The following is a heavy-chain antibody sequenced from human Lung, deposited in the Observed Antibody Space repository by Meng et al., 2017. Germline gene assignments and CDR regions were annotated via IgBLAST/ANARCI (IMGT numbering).Heavy chain of an antibody. CDR3: ARGPTTMANDFDY. V-gene: IGHV4-34*01. J-gene: IGHJ4*02. CDR2: INHSGST. Sequence: QVQLQRWGEGLLMPSESLSSTCVVSGGSFSDYYWSWIRQPPGKGLEWIGEINHSGSTNYNPSLESRATISVDTSQNNLSLKLSSVTAADSAVYYCARGPTTMANDFDYWGQGTLVTVSS. CDR1: GGSFSDYY. D-gene: IGHD4-11*01.